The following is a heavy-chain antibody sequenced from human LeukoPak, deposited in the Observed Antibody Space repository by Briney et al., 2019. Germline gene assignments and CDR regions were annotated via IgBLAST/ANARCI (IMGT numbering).Heavy chain of an antibody. J-gene: IGHJ4*02. CDR3: ARVAGVSYNYFDS. D-gene: IGHD1-26*01. CDR2: ITPYNGDT. CDR1: GYTFITYG. Sequence: ASVKVSCKASGYTFITYGITWVRQAPGQGLEWMGWITPYNGDTNYAQNLQDRVTMTTDTSTSTACMELRSLRSDDTAVYFCARVAGVSYNYFDSWGQGTLVTVPS. V-gene: IGHV1-18*01.